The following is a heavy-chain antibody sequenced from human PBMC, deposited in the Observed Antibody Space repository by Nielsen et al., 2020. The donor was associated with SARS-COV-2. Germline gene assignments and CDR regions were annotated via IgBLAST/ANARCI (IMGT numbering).Heavy chain of an antibody. J-gene: IGHJ6*03. CDR1: DASISTHY. CDR3: ARALTDSAWRGVYYVDV. Sequence: SETLSLTCTVSDASISTHYWSWIRQAPGKGLEWIGYIHSNRNTNYNPSLKRRVAMSLDTSNNHFSLRLSSVTAADTATYYCARALTDSAWRGVYYVDVWGTGTTVTVSS. D-gene: IGHD2-21*02. CDR2: IHSNRNT. V-gene: IGHV4-59*08.